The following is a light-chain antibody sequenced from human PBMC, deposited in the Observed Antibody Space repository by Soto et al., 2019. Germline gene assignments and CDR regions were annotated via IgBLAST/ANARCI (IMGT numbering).Light chain of an antibody. Sequence: QSALTQPASVSGSPGQSITISCTGTSSDVGGYNYVSWYQQHPGKVPKLMIYDVSIRPSGVSNRFSGSKSGNTASLTISGLQAEDEADYYCSSYTSSSNYVVFGGGTKLTVL. CDR1: SSDVGGYNY. CDR2: DVS. J-gene: IGLJ2*01. CDR3: SSYTSSSNYVV. V-gene: IGLV2-14*01.